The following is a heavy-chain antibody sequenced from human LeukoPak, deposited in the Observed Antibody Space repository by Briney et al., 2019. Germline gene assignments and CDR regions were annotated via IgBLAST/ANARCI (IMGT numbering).Heavy chain of an antibody. CDR2: IYHSGST. J-gene: IGHJ4*02. V-gene: IGHV4-30-2*01. CDR3: ASMGYSGYFDY. CDR1: GGSISSGGYY. Sequence: SETLSLTCTVSGGSISSGGYYWSWSRQPPGRGLEWIGYIYHSGSTYYNPSLKSRVTISVDRSKSQFSLKLSSVTAADTAVYYCASMGYSGYFDYWGQGTLVTVSS. D-gene: IGHD5-12*01.